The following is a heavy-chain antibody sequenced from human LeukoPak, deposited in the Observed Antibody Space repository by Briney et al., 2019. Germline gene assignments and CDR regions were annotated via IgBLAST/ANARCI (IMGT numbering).Heavy chain of an antibody. CDR2: ISAYNGNT. D-gene: IGHD1-26*01. CDR1: GYTFTSYG. J-gene: IGHJ4*02. CDR3: AGAGALVGATGRYYFDY. V-gene: IGHV1-18*01. Sequence: GASVKVSCKASGYTFTSYGISWVRQAPGQGLEWMGWISAYNGNTNYAQKLQGRVTMTTDTSTSTAYMELRSLRSDDTTVFYCAGAGALVGATGRYYFDYWGQGTLVTVSS.